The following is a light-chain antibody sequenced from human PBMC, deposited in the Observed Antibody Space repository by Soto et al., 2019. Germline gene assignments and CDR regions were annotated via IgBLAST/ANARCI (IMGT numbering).Light chain of an antibody. CDR2: GAS. CDR3: QQYGRSST. Sequence: EIVLTQSPGTLSMSPEERATLSCRAGQSVSSTYLAWYQQKPGQAPRLLISGASSRATGIPDRFSGSGSGTDFTLIISRLEPEDFAVYYCQQYGRSSTFGQGTKVDIK. J-gene: IGKJ1*01. CDR1: QSVSSTY. V-gene: IGKV3-20*01.